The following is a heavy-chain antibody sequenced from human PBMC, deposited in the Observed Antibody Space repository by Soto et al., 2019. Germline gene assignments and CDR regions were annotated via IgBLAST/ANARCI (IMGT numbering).Heavy chain of an antibody. CDR2: ISAYSGNT. CDR3: ARVVKAGDYGDSGRYYFAS. D-gene: IGHD4-17*01. CDR1: GYTFTTYG. V-gene: IGHV1-18*04. Sequence: QVQLVQSGAEVKKPGASVKVSCKASGYTFTTYGITWVRQAPGQGLEGMGWISAYSGNTNYAQKLQGRLTVTTDTSTNTAYMDLRSLRSDDTAVYYCARVVKAGDYGDSGRYYFASWGHGPLVTVSS. J-gene: IGHJ4*01.